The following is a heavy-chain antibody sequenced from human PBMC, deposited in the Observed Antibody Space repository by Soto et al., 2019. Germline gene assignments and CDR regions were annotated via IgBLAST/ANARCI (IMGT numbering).Heavy chain of an antibody. CDR1: GGSISSGDYY. J-gene: IGHJ4*02. V-gene: IGHV4-30-4*01. Sequence: SETLSLTCTVSGGSISSGDYYWSWIRQPPGKGLEWIGYIYYSGSTYYNPSLKSRVTISVDTSKNQFSLKLSSVTAADTAVYYCARAEARITIFGVLIHFDYWGQGTLVTVSS. CDR3: ARAEARITIFGVLIHFDY. D-gene: IGHD3-3*01. CDR2: IYYSGST.